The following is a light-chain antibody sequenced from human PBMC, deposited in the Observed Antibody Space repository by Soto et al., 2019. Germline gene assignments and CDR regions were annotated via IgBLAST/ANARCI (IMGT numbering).Light chain of an antibody. CDR2: SAS. CDR3: QQSITTPT. CDR1: QSVSIY. J-gene: IGKJ2*01. Sequence: DIQITQSPSSLSASVGDRVTITCRASQSVSIYLNWYQKKPGKAPRLLIYSASSLRSGVPSRFSGSGSGTDFTLTISSLRPEDSATYYCQQSITTPTFGQGTKADIK. V-gene: IGKV1-39*01.